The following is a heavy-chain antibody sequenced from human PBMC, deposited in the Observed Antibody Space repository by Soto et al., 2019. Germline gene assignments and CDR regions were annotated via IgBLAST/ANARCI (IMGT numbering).Heavy chain of an antibody. CDR2: IYYSGST. Sequence: SETLSLTCTVSGGSISSYYWSWIRQPPGKGLEWIGYIYYSGSTNYNPSLKSRVTISVDTSKNQFSLKLSSVTAADTAVYYCARFMVRGVIIQFDPWGQGTLVTVSS. CDR1: GGSISSYY. J-gene: IGHJ5*02. D-gene: IGHD3-10*01. V-gene: IGHV4-59*01. CDR3: ARFMVRGVIIQFDP.